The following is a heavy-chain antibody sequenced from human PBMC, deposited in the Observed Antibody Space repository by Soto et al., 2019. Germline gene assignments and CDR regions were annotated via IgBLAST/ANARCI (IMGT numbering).Heavy chain of an antibody. CDR1: GGSISGGDYY. D-gene: IGHD3-22*01. Sequence: PSETLSLTCTVSGGSISGGDYYWSGIGQPPGKRLEWIGYIYYSGITYYNPSLKSRVTISVDTSKSQFSLKLGSVTAADTAVYYCASQYYYDSSGYYYLGYWGQGTLVTVSS. J-gene: IGHJ4*02. CDR2: IYYSGIT. V-gene: IGHV4-30-4*01. CDR3: ASQYYYDSSGYYYLGY.